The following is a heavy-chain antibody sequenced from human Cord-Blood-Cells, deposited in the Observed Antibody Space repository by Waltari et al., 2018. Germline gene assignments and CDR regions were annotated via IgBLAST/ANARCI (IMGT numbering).Heavy chain of an antibody. J-gene: IGHJ6*02. D-gene: IGHD3-10*01. V-gene: IGHV1-69*01. CDR2: IIPIFGTA. Sequence: SCKASGGTFSSYAISWVRQAPGQGLEWMGGIIPIFGTANYAQKFQGRVTITADESTSTAYMELSSLRSEDTAVYYCAREQWPLNYYGSGSYYYYYYYGMDVWGQGTTVTVSS. CDR3: AREQWPLNYYGSGSYYYYYYYGMDV. CDR1: GGTFSSYA.